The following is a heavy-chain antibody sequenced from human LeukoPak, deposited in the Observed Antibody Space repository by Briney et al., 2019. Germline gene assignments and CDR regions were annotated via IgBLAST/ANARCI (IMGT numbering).Heavy chain of an antibody. V-gene: IGHV4-61*08. CDR2: VYNSGST. CDR1: GGSISSGGYY. CDR3: ARGSSNWNYDPNLDY. Sequence: SETLSLTCTVSGGSISSGGYYWSWIRQPPGKGLEWIGYVYNSGSTNYNPSLKSRVTISVDMSKNQFSLKLNSVTAADTAVYYCARGSSNWNYDPNLDYWGQGTLVSVSS. D-gene: IGHD1-7*01. J-gene: IGHJ4*02.